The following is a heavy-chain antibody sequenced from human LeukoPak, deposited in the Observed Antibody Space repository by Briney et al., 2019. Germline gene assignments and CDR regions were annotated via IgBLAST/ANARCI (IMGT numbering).Heavy chain of an antibody. J-gene: IGHJ4*02. CDR1: GFTFSSYS. V-gene: IGHV3-23*01. D-gene: IGHD2-2*03. Sequence: GGSLRLSCAASGFTFSSYSMSWVRQAPGKGLEWVSAISGSGGSTYYADSVKGRFTISRDNSKNTLYLQMNSLRAEATAVYYCAKVDIVYYDYYLDYWGQGTLVTVSS. CDR3: AKVDIVYYDYYLDY. CDR2: ISGSGGST.